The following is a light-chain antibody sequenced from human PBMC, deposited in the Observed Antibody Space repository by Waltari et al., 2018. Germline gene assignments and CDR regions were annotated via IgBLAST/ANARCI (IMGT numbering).Light chain of an antibody. V-gene: IGLV2-8*01. Sequence: QSALTQPPSASGSPGQSVTISCTGTSSDVGGYNYVSWYQQQPGKAPKLMFYEVSKRPSGVPDRVSGSKSGNTASLTVSGLQAEDEADYYCSSYAGSNNYVFGTGTKVTVL. CDR1: SSDVGGYNY. J-gene: IGLJ1*01. CDR3: SSYAGSNNYV. CDR2: EVS.